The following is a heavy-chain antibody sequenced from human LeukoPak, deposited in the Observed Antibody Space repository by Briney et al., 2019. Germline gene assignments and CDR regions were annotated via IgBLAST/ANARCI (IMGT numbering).Heavy chain of an antibody. CDR3: ARETSGSNDAFDI. J-gene: IGHJ3*02. CDR2: INHSGST. CDR1: GGSFSGYY. Sequence: RPSETLSLTCAVYGGSFSGYYWTWIRQPPGKWMEWIGEINHSGSTNYNPSLKSRVTISVDTSKNQFSLKLSSVTAADTAVYYCARETSGSNDAFDIWGQGTMVTVSS. D-gene: IGHD1-26*01. V-gene: IGHV4-34*01.